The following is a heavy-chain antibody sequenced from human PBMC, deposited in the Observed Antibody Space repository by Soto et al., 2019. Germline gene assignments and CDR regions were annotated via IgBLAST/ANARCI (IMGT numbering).Heavy chain of an antibody. Sequence: LRLSCAASGFTFSSYGMHWVRQAPGKGLEWVAVISYDGSNKYYADSVKGRFTISRDNSKNTLYLQMNSLRAEDTAVYYCAKDHYDFWSGYSHEYYYGMDVWGQGTTVTVSS. CDR3: AKDHYDFWSGYSHEYYYGMDV. CDR2: ISYDGSNK. D-gene: IGHD3-3*01. J-gene: IGHJ6*02. V-gene: IGHV3-30*18. CDR1: GFTFSSYG.